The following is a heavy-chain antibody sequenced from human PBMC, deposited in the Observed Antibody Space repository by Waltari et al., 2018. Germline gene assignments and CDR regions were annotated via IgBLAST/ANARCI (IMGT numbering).Heavy chain of an antibody. Sequence: QVQLQESGPGLVQPSETLFLTCTVSGFSINPGYYWGWIRQPPGKGPEWIGSLFHSGSTYYNPSTSLKSRAIISVDTSKNQFSLMLSSVTVADTAVYYCARIGGSSDWFDPWGQGTLVSVSS. J-gene: IGHJ5*02. V-gene: IGHV4-38-2*02. CDR3: ARIGGSSDWFDP. D-gene: IGHD1-26*01. CDR2: LFHSGST. CDR1: GFSINPGYY.